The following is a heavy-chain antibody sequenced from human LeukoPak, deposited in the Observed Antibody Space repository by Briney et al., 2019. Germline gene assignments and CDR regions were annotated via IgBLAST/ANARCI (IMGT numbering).Heavy chain of an antibody. CDR3: ARDLRGRGYGYYYYGMDV. CDR2: VNPSGGST. V-gene: IGHV1-46*01. CDR1: GYTFTSYY. J-gene: IGHJ6*02. Sequence: ASVKVSCKASGYTFTSYYMHWVRQAPGQGLEWMRIVNPSGGSTSYAQKFQGRVTMTRDTSTSTVYMELSSLRSEDTAVYYCARDLRGRGYGYYYYGMDVWGQGTTVTVSS. D-gene: IGHD5-18*01.